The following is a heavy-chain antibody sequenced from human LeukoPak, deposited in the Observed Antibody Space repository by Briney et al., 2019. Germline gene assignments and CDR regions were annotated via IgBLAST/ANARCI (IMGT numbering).Heavy chain of an antibody. D-gene: IGHD1-26*01. Sequence: KASETLSLTCTVSGGSISSSSYYWGWIRQPPGKGLEWIGSIYYSGSTYYNPSLKSRVTISVDTSKNQFSLKLSSVTAADTAVYYCAREIVGVAESGAFDIWGQGTMVTVSS. CDR3: AREIVGVAESGAFDI. J-gene: IGHJ3*02. CDR2: IYYSGST. V-gene: IGHV4-39*02. CDR1: GGSISSSSYY.